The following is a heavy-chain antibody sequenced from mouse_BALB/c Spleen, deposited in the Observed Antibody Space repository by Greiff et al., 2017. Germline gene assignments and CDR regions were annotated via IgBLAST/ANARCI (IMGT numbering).Heavy chain of an antibody. V-gene: IGHV2-5-1*01. D-gene: IGHD1-1*01. CDR1: GFSLTSYG. J-gene: IGHJ2*01. CDR2: IWRGGST. Sequence: QVHVKQSGPSLVQPSQSLSITCTVSGFSLTSYGVHWVRQSPGQGLEWLGVIWRGGSTDYNAAFMSRLSITKDNSKSQVFFKMNSLQADDTAIYYCAKNYYGSSYYFDYWGQGTTLTVSS. CDR3: AKNYYGSSYYFDY.